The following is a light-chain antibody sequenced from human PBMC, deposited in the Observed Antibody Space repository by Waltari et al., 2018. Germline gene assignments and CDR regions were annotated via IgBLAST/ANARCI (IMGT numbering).Light chain of an antibody. CDR1: GSNLGAGYD. CDR2: GTR. J-gene: IGLJ2*01. Sequence: QSVLTQPPSVSGAPGQRVSISCTGTGSNLGAGYDVHWYQQLPEKAPKLIIYGTRPRPPGVPYRFLGSQSGPSASLAITGLQAEDEADYYCQSYDTSLSVVFGGGTKLTVL. V-gene: IGLV1-40*01. CDR3: QSYDTSLSVV.